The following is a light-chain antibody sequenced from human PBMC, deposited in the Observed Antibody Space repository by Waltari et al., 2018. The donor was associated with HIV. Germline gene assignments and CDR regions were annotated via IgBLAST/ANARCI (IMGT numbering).Light chain of an antibody. CDR1: QSVSSSY. CDR3: QQYGSSPG. J-gene: IGKJ4*01. CDR2: GAS. Sequence: EIVLTQSPGTLSLSPGERATLSCRASQSVSSSYLAWYQQKHGKAPRVLIYGASSRATCIPDRFSGSGSGTDFTLTISRLEPEEFAVYYCQQYGSSPGFGGGTKVEIK. V-gene: IGKV3-20*01.